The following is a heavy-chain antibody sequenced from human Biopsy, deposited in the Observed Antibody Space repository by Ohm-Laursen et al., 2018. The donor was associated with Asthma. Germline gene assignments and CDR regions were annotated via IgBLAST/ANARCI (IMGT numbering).Heavy chain of an antibody. J-gene: IGHJ6*02. CDR2: MYHSGSP. Sequence: GTLSLTCTVSGGSITSSSYYWGWIRQPPGKGMEWIGSMYHSGSPYYHPTLKSRATISVDTSKNQFSLKLTSVTAADTAVYYCVRGSSSWHHGPFHYYYGLDVWGQGTTATVSS. D-gene: IGHD6-13*01. CDR3: VRGSSSWHHGPFHYYYGLDV. CDR1: GGSITSSSYY. V-gene: IGHV4-39*01.